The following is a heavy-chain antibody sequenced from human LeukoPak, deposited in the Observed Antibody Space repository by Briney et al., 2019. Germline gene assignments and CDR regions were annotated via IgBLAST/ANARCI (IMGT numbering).Heavy chain of an antibody. CDR2: IIPILGIA. D-gene: IGHD2-2*01. J-gene: IGHJ6*02. Sequence: ASVKVSCKASGGTFSSYTMSWVRQAPGQGLEWMGRIIPILGIANYAQKFQGRVTITADKSTSTAYMELSSLRSEDTAVYYCARSNGYCSSTSCQNYYYYGMDVWGQGTTVTVSS. CDR1: GGTFSSYT. CDR3: ARSNGYCSSTSCQNYYYYGMDV. V-gene: IGHV1-69*02.